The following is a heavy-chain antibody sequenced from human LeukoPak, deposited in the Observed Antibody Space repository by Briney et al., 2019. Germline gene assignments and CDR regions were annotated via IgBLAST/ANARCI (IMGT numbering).Heavy chain of an antibody. CDR3: ARNAKDTAMVKLDY. V-gene: IGHV4-59*01. J-gene: IGHJ4*02. CDR1: GGSISSYY. Sequence: SETLSLTCTVSGGSISSYYWSWIRQPPGKGLEWIGYIYYSGSTNYNPSLKSRVTIPVDTSKNQFSLKLSSVAAADTAVYYCARNAKDTAMVKLDYWGQGTLVTVSS. CDR2: IYYSGST. D-gene: IGHD5-18*01.